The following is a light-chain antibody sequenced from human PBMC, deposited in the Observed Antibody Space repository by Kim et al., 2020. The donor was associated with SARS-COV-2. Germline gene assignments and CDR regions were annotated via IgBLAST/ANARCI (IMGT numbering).Light chain of an antibody. V-gene: IGLV2-14*03. Sequence: GQTITISCTGPSSDVGGYNYVAWYQQHPGKAPKLMIYVVSNRPSGVSTRFSGSKSGNTASLTISGLQAEDEADYYCSSYTSSSSRVFGGGTQLTVL. CDR3: SSYTSSSSRV. CDR1: SSDVGGYNY. J-gene: IGLJ3*02. CDR2: VVS.